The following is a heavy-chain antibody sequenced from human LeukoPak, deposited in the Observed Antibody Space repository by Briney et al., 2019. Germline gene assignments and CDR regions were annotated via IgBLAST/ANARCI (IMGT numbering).Heavy chain of an antibody. D-gene: IGHD6-13*01. CDR3: ARMVYSSSLIDY. Sequence: SQTLSLTCTVSGGSISSGDYYWSWIRQPPGKGLEWIGYIYYSGSIYYNPSLKSRVTISVDTSKNQFSLKLSSVTAADTAVYYCARMVYSSSLIDYWGQGTLVTVSS. J-gene: IGHJ4*02. V-gene: IGHV4-30-4*01. CDR1: GGSISSGDYY. CDR2: IYYSGSI.